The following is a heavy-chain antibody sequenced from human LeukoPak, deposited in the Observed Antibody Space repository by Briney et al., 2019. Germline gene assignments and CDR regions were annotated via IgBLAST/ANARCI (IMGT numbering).Heavy chain of an antibody. J-gene: IGHJ4*02. V-gene: IGHV5-51*01. CDR2: IYPGDSDT. CDR3: ARLPLTTGGFDY. D-gene: IGHD4-11*01. Sequence: GESLKISCKGSGYSFTRYWIGWVRQMPGKGLEWMGIIYPGDSDTRYSPAFQGQVTISAAKSINTAYLQWSSLKASETAMYYCARLPLTTGGFDYWGQGTLVTVSS. CDR1: GYSFTRYW.